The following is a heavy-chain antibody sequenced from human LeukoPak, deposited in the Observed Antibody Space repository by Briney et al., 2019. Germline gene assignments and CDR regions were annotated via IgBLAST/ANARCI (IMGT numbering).Heavy chain of an antibody. V-gene: IGHV3-53*01. J-gene: IGHJ4*02. D-gene: IGHD2-21*01. CDR3: ARGGGTDCYDATDY. Sequence: PGGSLRLSCAASGFTVSSSYMSWVRQAPGKGLEWVSVIYSGGSTYYADSVKGRFTISRENSKNTLYLQTNSLRADDTAVYYCARGGGTDCYDATDYWGQGTLVTVSS. CDR1: GFTVSSSY. CDR2: IYSGGST.